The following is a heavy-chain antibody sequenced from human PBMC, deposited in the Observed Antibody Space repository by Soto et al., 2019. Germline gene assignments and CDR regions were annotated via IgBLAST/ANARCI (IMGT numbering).Heavy chain of an antibody. CDR3: ARGVTGNLKRRYYYYYYMDV. Sequence: ASVKVSCKASGYTFTSYGISWVRQAPGQGLEWMGWISAYSGNTNYAQKFQGRVTMTRDTSISTAYMELSRLRSDDTAVYYCARGVTGNLKRRYYYYYYMDVWGKGTTVTVSS. CDR1: GYTFTSYG. CDR2: ISAYSGNT. J-gene: IGHJ6*03. D-gene: IGHD1-20*01. V-gene: IGHV1-18*01.